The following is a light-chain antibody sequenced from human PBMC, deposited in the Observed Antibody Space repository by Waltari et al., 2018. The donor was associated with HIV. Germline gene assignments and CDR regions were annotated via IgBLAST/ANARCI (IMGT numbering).Light chain of an antibody. V-gene: IGLV1-51*02. Sequence: QSVLTQPPSVSAAPGQKVTISCSGSSSNIANNYVFWYQHLPGTAPKLLIYETNRRPSGIPDLFSGSKSGTSATLGISGLQTGDEADYSCGTWDSSLSSMVFGGGTKLTVL. J-gene: IGLJ2*01. CDR1: SSNIANNY. CDR3: GTWDSSLSSMV. CDR2: ETN.